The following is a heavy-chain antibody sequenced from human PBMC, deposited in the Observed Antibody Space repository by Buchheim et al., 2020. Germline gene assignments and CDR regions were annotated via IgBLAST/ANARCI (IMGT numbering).Heavy chain of an antibody. CDR2: IFYSGNT. CDR3: ARGSGNSWHLLH. Sequence: QVQLQESGPGRVKPSETLSLTCTVSGGSISSDYWSWIRQSPGKGLEWIGCIFYSGNTHYNPSLKSRVTISSDKSKNKFSLKLNSVTAADTAVYYCARGSGNSWHLLHWGQGTL. V-gene: IGHV4-59*01. D-gene: IGHD6-13*01. CDR1: GGSISSDY. J-gene: IGHJ1*01.